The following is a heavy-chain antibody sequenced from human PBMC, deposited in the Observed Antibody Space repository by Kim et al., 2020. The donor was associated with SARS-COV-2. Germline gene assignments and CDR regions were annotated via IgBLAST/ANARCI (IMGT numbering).Heavy chain of an antibody. CDR2: FNNGGNP. Sequence: GGSLRLSCVASGFTFTSRAMSWVRQAPGKGPEWLASFNNGGNPYYADSVKGRFTISRDITKDTLYLQMNSLGAGDTALYYCAKDHPSNGWPAFDSWGQGTLVTVSS. CDR3: AKDHPSNGWPAFDS. CDR1: GFTFTSRA. J-gene: IGHJ4*02. D-gene: IGHD6-19*01. V-gene: IGHV3-23*01.